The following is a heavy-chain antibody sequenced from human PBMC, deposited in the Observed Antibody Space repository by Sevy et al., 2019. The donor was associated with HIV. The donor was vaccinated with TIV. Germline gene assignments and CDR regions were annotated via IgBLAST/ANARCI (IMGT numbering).Heavy chain of an antibody. CDR2: VWYDGNNK. V-gene: IGHV3-33*01. CDR1: GFTFSNFG. J-gene: IGHJ4*02. CDR3: ARGPSLIVAGAAGYLDY. Sequence: GGSLRLSCTASGFTFSNFGIHWVRQAPGKGLQWVALVWYDGNNKYYADSVKGRFTISRDSSKNTVYLQMNNLRAEDTAMYYCARGPSLIVAGAAGYLDYWGQGTLVTVSS. D-gene: IGHD2-21*01.